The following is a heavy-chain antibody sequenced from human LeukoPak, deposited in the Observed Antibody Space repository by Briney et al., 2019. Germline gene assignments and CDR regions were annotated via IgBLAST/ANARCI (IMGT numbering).Heavy chain of an antibody. V-gene: IGHV3-23*01. D-gene: IGHD3-22*01. CDR2: ISGSGGST. J-gene: IGHJ3*02. CDR1: GFTFSSYA. Sequence: PGGSLRLSCAASGFTFSSYAMSWVRQAPGKGQEWVSAISGSGGSTYYADSVKGRFTISRDNSKNTLYLQMNSLRAEDTAVYYCAKDYGYYYDSSGYYPGAFDIWGQGTMVTVSS. CDR3: AKDYGYYYDSSGYYPGAFDI.